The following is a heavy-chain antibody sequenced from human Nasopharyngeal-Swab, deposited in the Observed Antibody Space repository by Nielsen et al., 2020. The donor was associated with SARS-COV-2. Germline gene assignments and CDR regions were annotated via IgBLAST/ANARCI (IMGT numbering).Heavy chain of an antibody. CDR1: GFIFSDSA. Sequence: KISCAASGFIFSDSAIHWVRQASGKGLEWVGRIRSKGNSYATAYAASVKGRFTISRDDSKNTAYLQMNSLITEDTAVYYCTRCGGSCYTGKDYWGQGTLVTVSS. D-gene: IGHD2-15*01. J-gene: IGHJ4*02. V-gene: IGHV3-73*01. CDR2: IRSKGNSYAT. CDR3: TRCGGSCYTGKDY.